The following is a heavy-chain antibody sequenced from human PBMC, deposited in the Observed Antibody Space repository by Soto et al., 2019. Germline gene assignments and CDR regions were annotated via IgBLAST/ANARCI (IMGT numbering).Heavy chain of an antibody. D-gene: IGHD6-19*01. Sequence: QVQLVESGGGVVQPGRSLRLSCAASGFTFSSYGMHWVRQAPGKGLEWVAVISCGGSNKYYADSVKGRFTISRDNSKNPLYLQMNSRRAEDTAVYYCAKEVSQPWLVLPYGMDVWGQGTTVTVSS. CDR2: ISCGGSNK. J-gene: IGHJ6*02. CDR1: GFTFSSYG. V-gene: IGHV3-30*18. CDR3: AKEVSQPWLVLPYGMDV.